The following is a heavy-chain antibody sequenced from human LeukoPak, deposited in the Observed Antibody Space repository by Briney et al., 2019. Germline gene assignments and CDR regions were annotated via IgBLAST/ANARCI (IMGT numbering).Heavy chain of an antibody. V-gene: IGHV4-30-2*01. CDR1: GASISSVGYS. CDR2: IYHSGST. CDR3: ASYKPDYYDSSGYYPVEDY. J-gene: IGHJ4*02. Sequence: SETLSLTCSVSGASISSVGYSWSWIRQPPGRGLEWIASIYHSGSTYYNPSLKSRVTMSVDRSKNQFSLNLTSVTAADTAIYYCASYKPDYYDSSGYYPVEDYWGQGTLVTVSS. D-gene: IGHD3-22*01.